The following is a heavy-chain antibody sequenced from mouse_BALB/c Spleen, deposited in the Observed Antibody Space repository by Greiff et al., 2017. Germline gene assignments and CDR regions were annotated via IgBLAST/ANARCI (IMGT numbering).Heavy chain of an antibody. CDR3: ARWLLLYAMDY. CDR1: GYSITSDYA. Sequence: EVHLVESGPGLVKPSQSLSLTCTVTGYSITSDYAWNWIRQFPGNKLEWMGYISYSGSTSYNPSLKSRISITRDTSKNQFFLQLNSVTTEDTATYYCARWLLLYAMDYWGQGTSVTVSS. V-gene: IGHV3-2*02. CDR2: ISYSGST. D-gene: IGHD2-3*01. J-gene: IGHJ4*01.